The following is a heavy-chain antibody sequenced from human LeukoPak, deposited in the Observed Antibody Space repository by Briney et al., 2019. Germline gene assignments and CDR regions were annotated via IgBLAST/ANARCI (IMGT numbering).Heavy chain of an antibody. J-gene: IGHJ4*02. CDR3: ARNPYSSGWMIDY. V-gene: IGHV1-69*13. D-gene: IGHD6-19*01. Sequence: SVKVSCKASGGTXSSXXXSXXRXXXGXGXXWMGGIIPIFGTANYAQKFQGRVTITADESTSTAYMELSSLRSEDTAVYYCARNPYSSGWMIDYWGQGTLVTVSS. CDR2: IIPIFGTA. CDR1: GGTXSSXX.